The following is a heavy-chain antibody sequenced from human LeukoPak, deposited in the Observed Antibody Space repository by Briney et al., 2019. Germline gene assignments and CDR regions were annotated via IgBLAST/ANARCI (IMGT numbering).Heavy chain of an antibody. CDR2: IYYSGST. D-gene: IGHD2-21*02. J-gene: IGHJ3*02. CDR3: ARAPIYCGGDCYPGAFDI. Sequence: SETLSLTCTVSGGSISSGDYYWSWIRQPPGKGLEWIGYIYYSGSTYYNPSHKSRVTISVDTSKNQFSLKLSSVTAADTAVYYCARAPIYCGGDCYPGAFDIWGQGTMVTVSS. V-gene: IGHV4-30-4*01. CDR1: GGSISSGDYY.